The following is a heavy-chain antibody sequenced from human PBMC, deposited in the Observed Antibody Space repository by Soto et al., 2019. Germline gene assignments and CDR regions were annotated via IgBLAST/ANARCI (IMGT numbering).Heavy chain of an antibody. CDR1: GGSFSGYY. Sequence: QVQLQQWGAGLLKPSETLSLTCAVYGGSFSGYYWSWIRQPPGKGLEWIGENDHSGSPNYNPSLKRRVTISVDTSKNQFSLKLGSVTAADTAVYYCARGRLRRFDYWGQGTLVTVSS. V-gene: IGHV4-34*01. CDR3: ARGRLRRFDY. CDR2: NDHSGSP. J-gene: IGHJ4*02. D-gene: IGHD4-17*01.